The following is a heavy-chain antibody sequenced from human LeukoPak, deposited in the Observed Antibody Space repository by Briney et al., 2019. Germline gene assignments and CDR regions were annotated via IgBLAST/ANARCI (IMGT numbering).Heavy chain of an antibody. J-gene: IGHJ4*02. CDR2: IYSGGST. CDR1: GFTVSSNY. CDR3: ILAAAGPAY. V-gene: IGHV3-53*01. Sequence: GGSLRLSRAASGFTVSSNYMSWVRQAPGKGLEWVSVIYSGGSTYYADSVKGRFTISRDNSKNTLYLQMNSLRAEDTAVYYCILAAAGPAYWGQGALVTVSS. D-gene: IGHD6-13*01.